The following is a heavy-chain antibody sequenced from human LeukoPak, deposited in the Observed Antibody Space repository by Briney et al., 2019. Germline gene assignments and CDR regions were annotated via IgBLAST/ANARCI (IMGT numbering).Heavy chain of an antibody. Sequence: PGGSLRLSCAASGFTFDDYAMHWVRQAPGKGLEWVSGISWNSGSIGYADSVKGRFTISRDNAKNSLYLQMNSLRAEDAALYYCAKGGYSYYFDYWGQGTLATVSS. V-gene: IGHV3-9*01. CDR3: AKGGYSYYFDY. D-gene: IGHD5-18*01. J-gene: IGHJ4*02. CDR1: GFTFDDYA. CDR2: ISWNSGSI.